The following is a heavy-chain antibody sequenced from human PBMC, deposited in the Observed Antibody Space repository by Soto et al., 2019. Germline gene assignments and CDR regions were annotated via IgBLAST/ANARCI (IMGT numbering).Heavy chain of an antibody. CDR2: INPNSGGT. V-gene: IGHV1-2*02. J-gene: IGHJ6*02. Sequence: ASVKVSCKASGYTFTGYYMHWVRQAPGQGLEWMGWINPNSGGTNYAQKFQGRVTMTRDTSISTAYMELSRLRSDDTAVYYCARDSSRPYYYYGMDVWGQGPRSPSP. CDR1: GYTFTGYY. CDR3: ARDSSRPYYYYGMDV. D-gene: IGHD6-13*01.